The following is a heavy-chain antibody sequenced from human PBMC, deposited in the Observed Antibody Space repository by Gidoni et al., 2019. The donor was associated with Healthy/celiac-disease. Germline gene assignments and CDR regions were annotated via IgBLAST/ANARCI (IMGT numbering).Heavy chain of an antibody. CDR3: ATMLRFLEPPNWFDP. D-gene: IGHD3-3*01. V-gene: IGHV1-24*01. Sequence: QVQLVQSGAEVKKPGASVKVSCTVSGYTRTDLSIDLVRQAPGKGLEWMGGFDPEDGETIYEQKFQGRVTMTEDTSTDTAYMELSSLRSEDTAVYYCATMLRFLEPPNWFDPWGQGTLVTVSS. CDR1: GYTRTDLS. CDR2: FDPEDGET. J-gene: IGHJ5*02.